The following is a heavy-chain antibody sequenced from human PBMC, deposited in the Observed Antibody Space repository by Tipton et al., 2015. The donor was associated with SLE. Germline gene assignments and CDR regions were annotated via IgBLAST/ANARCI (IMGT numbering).Heavy chain of an antibody. V-gene: IGHV4-31*02. J-gene: IGHJ4*02. Sequence: LRLSCAASGFTFSDYYWSWIRQHPGKGLEWIGYIYFSGSTYYNPSLKSRVIISIDTSKNQFSLKLSSVTAADTAVYYCARGGKYYDTGRFFDYWGQGTLVTVSS. CDR2: IYFSGST. CDR1: GFTFSDYY. D-gene: IGHD3-22*01. CDR3: ARGGKYYDTGRFFDY.